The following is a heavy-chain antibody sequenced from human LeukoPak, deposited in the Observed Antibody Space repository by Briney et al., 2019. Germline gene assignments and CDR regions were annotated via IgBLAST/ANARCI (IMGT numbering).Heavy chain of an antibody. CDR3: ARDMITFGGVIVQGDY. D-gene: IGHD3-16*02. CDR2: ISAYNGNT. J-gene: IGHJ4*02. V-gene: IGHV1-18*01. Sequence: GASVKVSCKASGYNITSYGISWVRQAPGQGLEWMGWISAYNGNTKYAQKLQGRVTMTTDTSTSTAYMELRSLRSDDTAVYYCARDMITFGGVIVQGDYWGQGTLVTVSS. CDR1: GYNITSYG.